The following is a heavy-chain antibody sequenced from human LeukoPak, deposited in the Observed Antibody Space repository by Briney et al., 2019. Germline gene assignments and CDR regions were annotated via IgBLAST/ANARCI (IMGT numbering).Heavy chain of an antibody. Sequence: SETLSLTCAVYGGSFSGYYWSWIRQPPGKGLEWIGEINHSGSTNYNPSLKSRVTISVDTSKNQFSLKLSSVTAADTAVYYCAREIVPGRFNYYGSATTWFYYYGMDVWGQGTTVTVSS. CDR1: GGSFSGYY. D-gene: IGHD3-10*01. CDR3: AREIVPGRFNYYGSATTWFYYYGMDV. V-gene: IGHV4-34*01. CDR2: INHSGST. J-gene: IGHJ6*02.